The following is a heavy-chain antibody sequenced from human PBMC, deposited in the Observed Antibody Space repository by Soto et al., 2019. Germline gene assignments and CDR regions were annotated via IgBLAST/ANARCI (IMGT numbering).Heavy chain of an antibody. CDR1: GFTFDDYA. D-gene: IGHD1-26*01. CDR3: AKGSQVSVRSYHYYYYYGMDV. V-gene: IGHV3-43D*03. Sequence: GGSLRLSCAASGFTFDDYAMHWVRQAPGKGLEWVSLISWDGGSTYYADSVKGRFTISRDNSKNSLYLQMNSLRAEDTALYYCAKGSQVSVRSYHYYYYYGMDVCGQGTTVTVSS. CDR2: ISWDGGST. J-gene: IGHJ6*02.